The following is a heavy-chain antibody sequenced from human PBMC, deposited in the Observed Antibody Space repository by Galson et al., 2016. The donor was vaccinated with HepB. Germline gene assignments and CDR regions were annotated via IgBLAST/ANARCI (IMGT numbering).Heavy chain of an antibody. D-gene: IGHD3-16*02. CDR1: GFTFSSYA. CDR2: ISYDGSKK. V-gene: IGHV3-30-3*01. J-gene: IGHJ4*02. CDR3: ARDRRIMITFGGFIVTGGLDY. Sequence: SLRLSCAASGFTFSSYALHWVRQAPGKGLEWVALISYDGSKKYYSDSVKGRFTISRDNSKNTLYLQMNSLRAEDTAVYYCARDRRIMITFGGFIVTGGLDYWGQGSLVTVSS.